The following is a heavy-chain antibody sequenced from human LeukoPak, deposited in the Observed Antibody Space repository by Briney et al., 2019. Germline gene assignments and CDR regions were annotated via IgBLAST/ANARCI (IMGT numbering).Heavy chain of an antibody. J-gene: IGHJ4*02. V-gene: IGHV1-18*01. Sequence: ASVKVSCKASGYTFTSYGISWVRQAPGRGLEWMGWISAYNGNTNYAQKLQGRVTMTTDTSTSTAYMELRSLRSDDTAVYYCAKWYSSGWYSEDYFDYWGQGTLVTVSS. D-gene: IGHD6-19*01. CDR3: AKWYSSGWYSEDYFDY. CDR1: GYTFTSYG. CDR2: ISAYNGNT.